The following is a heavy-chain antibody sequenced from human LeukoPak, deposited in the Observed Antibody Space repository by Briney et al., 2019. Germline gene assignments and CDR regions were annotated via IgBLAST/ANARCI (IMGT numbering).Heavy chain of an antibody. J-gene: IGHJ4*02. V-gene: IGHV3-9*01. CDR3: AKTHKITGTSFDY. CDR2: ISWNSGSI. D-gene: IGHD1-20*01. Sequence: GRFLRLSCAASGFTFDDYAMHWVRQAPGKGLEWVSGISWNSGSIGYADSVKGRFTISRDNAKNSLYLQMNSLRAEDTALYYCAKTHKITGTSFDYWGQGTLVTVSS. CDR1: GFTFDDYA.